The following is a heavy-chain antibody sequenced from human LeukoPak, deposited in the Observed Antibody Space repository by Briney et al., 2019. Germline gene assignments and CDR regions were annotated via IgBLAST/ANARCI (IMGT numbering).Heavy chain of an antibody. CDR3: ARDRDRGVNWNYGFDY. CDR2: INWNGGST. V-gene: IGHV3-20*04. CDR1: GFTVSSNE. J-gene: IGHJ4*02. Sequence: GGSLRLSCAASGFTVSSNEMSWVRQAPGKGLEWVSGINWNGGSTGYADSVKGRFTISRDNAKNSLYLQMNSLRAEDTALYYCARDRDRGVNWNYGFDYWGQGTLVTVSS. D-gene: IGHD1-7*01.